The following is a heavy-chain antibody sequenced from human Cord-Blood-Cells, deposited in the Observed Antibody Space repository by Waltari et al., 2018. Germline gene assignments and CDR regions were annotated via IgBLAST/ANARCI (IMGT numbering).Heavy chain of an antibody. V-gene: IGHV1-69*09. D-gene: IGHD6-6*01. Sequence: QVQLVQSGAEVTKPGSSVKVSCKASGGTFSSYAISWVRQAPGQGLEWMGRIIPILGIANYAQKFQGRVTITADKSTSTAYMELSSLRSEDTAVYYCAREGDFEYSSSSFDYWGQGTLVTVSS. CDR1: GGTFSSYA. CDR2: IIPILGIA. CDR3: AREGDFEYSSSSFDY. J-gene: IGHJ4*02.